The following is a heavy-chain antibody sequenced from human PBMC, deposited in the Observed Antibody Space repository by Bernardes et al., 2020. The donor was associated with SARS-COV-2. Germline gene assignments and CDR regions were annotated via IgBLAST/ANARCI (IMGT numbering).Heavy chain of an antibody. V-gene: IGHV3-48*02. D-gene: IGHD6-13*01. CDR3: ARGIAGHHVWFDP. J-gene: IGHJ5*02. Sequence: GGSLRLSCAASGFSFSSYNMNWVRQAPGKGLEWVSYISSSSSTIYYADSVKGRFTISRDNAQNSLFLQMDSLRDEDTAVYYCARGIAGHHVWFDPWGQGTLVTVSS. CDR1: GFSFSSYN. CDR2: ISSSSSTI.